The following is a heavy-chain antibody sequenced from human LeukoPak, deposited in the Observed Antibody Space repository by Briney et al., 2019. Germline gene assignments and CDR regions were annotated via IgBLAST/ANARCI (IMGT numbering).Heavy chain of an antibody. CDR3: ARDVVGLMNWFDP. Sequence: GASVKVSCKTSGYTFTDYYIHWVRQAPGQGPEWMGWINPNSGGTNYAQNLQGRVTMTRDTSISTAYMELSRLRSDDTAVYYCARDVVGLMNWFDPWGQGTLVTVSS. D-gene: IGHD2-15*01. CDR2: INPNSGGT. V-gene: IGHV1-2*02. CDR1: GYTFTDYY. J-gene: IGHJ5*02.